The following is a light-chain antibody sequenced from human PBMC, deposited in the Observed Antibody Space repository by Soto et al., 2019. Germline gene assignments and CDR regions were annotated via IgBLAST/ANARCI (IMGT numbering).Light chain of an antibody. V-gene: IGKV3-20*01. CDR1: QSVSSSD. Sequence: EIVLTQSPGSLSLSPGERATLSCRASQSVSSSDLAWYQQNPGQAPSLLIYAASRRATGVPDRFSGSGSGTDFTLTISRLEPEDFAVYYCQQYGSSPLTFGGGTKVEIK. CDR3: QQYGSSPLT. CDR2: AAS. J-gene: IGKJ4*01.